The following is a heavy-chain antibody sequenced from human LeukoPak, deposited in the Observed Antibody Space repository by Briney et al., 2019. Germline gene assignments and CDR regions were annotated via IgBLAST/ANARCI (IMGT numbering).Heavy chain of an antibody. V-gene: IGHV4-31*03. Sequence: SQTLSLTCTVSGDSIPSAGYFWNWIRQHPGKGLEWIGYIYNSGSTSYNPSLKSRISKSIDTSKNQFSLRLSSVTAADTAVYYCARDANDGYGGYMDVWGQGTTVTVSS. CDR2: IYNSGST. CDR3: ARDANDGYGGYMDV. CDR1: GDSIPSAGYF. J-gene: IGHJ6*03. D-gene: IGHD5-24*01.